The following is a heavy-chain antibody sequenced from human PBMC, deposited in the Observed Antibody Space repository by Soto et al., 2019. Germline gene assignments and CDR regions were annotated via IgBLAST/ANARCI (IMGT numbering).Heavy chain of an antibody. CDR2: IIPIFGTA. D-gene: IGHD2-15*01. J-gene: IGHJ6*02. V-gene: IGHV1-69*13. CDR1: GGTFSSYA. Sequence: SVKVSCKASGGTFSSYAISWVRQAPGQGLEWMGGIIPIFGTANYAQKFQGRVTITADESTSTAYMELSSLRSEDTAVYYCARASYCSGGSCYSFPGYYYYGVDVWGQGTTVTVSS. CDR3: ARASYCSGGSCYSFPGYYYYGVDV.